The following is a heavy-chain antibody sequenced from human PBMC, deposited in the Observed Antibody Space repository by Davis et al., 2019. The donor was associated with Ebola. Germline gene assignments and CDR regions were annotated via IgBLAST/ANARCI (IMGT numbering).Heavy chain of an antibody. CDR1: GFTFSDYY. J-gene: IGHJ4*02. D-gene: IGHD4-23*01. V-gene: IGHV3-11*01. Sequence: GESLKISCAASGFTFSDYYMSWIRQAPGKGLEWVSYISSSGSTIYYADSVKGRFTISRDNAKNSLYLQMNSLRAEDTALYYCAKALTGGGTDFDYWGQGTLVTVSS. CDR2: ISSSGSTI. CDR3: AKALTGGGTDFDY.